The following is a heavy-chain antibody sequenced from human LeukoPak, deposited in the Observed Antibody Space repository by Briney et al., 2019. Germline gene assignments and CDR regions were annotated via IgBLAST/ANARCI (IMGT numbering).Heavy chain of an antibody. CDR3: ARVGSSGWNYYYYYYMDV. CDR2: INTNTGNP. CDR1: GYTFTNYI. V-gene: IGHV7-4-1*02. D-gene: IGHD6-19*01. Sequence: ASVKVSCKASGYTFTNYIMNWVRQAPGQGLEWMGWINTNTGNPTYAQGFTGRFVFSLDTSVSTAYLQISSLKAEDTAVYYCARVGSSGWNYYYYYYMDVWGKGTTVTVSS. J-gene: IGHJ6*03.